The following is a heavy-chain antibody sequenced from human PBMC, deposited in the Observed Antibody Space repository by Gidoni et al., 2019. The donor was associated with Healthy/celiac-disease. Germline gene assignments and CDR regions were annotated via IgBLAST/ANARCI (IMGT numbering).Heavy chain of an antibody. J-gene: IGHJ6*02. V-gene: IGHV4-39*01. D-gene: IGHD3-10*01. Sequence: STYYNPSLKSRVTISVDTSKNQFSLKLSSVTAADTAVYYCAKGDITMVRGVIYYYGMDVWGQGTTVTVSS. CDR3: AKGDITMVRGVIYYYGMDV. CDR2: ST.